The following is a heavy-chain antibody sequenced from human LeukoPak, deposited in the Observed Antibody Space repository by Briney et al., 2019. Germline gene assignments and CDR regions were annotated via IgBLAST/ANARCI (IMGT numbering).Heavy chain of an antibody. J-gene: IGHJ4*02. Sequence: ASVKASCKASGGTFSSYAISWVRQAPGQGLEWMGGIIPIFGTANYAQKFQGRVTITADESTSTAYMELSSLRAEDTAVYYCAKDEPRWSGYDILTGTWDYWGQGTLVTVSS. CDR1: GGTFSSYA. V-gene: IGHV1-69*13. CDR2: IIPIFGTA. D-gene: IGHD3-9*01. CDR3: AKDEPRWSGYDILTGTWDY.